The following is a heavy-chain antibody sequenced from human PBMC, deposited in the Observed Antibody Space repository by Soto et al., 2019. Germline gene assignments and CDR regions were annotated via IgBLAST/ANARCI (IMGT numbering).Heavy chain of an antibody. V-gene: IGHV3-11*05. CDR2: ISSSSTYT. D-gene: IGHD1-1*01. CDR3: VRVDKQLGTTFFDH. J-gene: IGHJ4*02. Sequence: GGSLRLSCAASGFTFSDYYMSWIRQAPGKGLEWVSYISSSSTYTNSLDSVKGRFTISRDNAKNSLYLQMNSLNTEDTAVYYCVRVDKQLGTTFFDHWGQGILVTVSS. CDR1: GFTFSDYY.